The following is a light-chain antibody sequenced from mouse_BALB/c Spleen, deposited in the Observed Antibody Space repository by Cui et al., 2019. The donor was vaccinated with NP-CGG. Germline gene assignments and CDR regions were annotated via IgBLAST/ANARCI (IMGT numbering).Light chain of an antibody. CDR3: ALWYSNHWV. V-gene: IGLV1*01. CDR1: TGTVTTSNY. Sequence: QAVVTQESALTPSPGETATLTCRSSTGTVTTSNYANWVQEKPDHLFTGLIGGTNNRVPGVPAKFSGSLIGDKAALTITGAQTEDESIYFCALWYSNHWVFGGGTKLTVL. CDR2: GTN. J-gene: IGLJ1*01.